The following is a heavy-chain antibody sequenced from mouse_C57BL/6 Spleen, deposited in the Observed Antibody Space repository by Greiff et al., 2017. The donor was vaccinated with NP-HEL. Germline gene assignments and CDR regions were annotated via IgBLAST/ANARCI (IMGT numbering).Heavy chain of an antibody. CDR2: ISDGGSYT. J-gene: IGHJ1*03. D-gene: IGHD1-1*01. V-gene: IGHV5-4*01. CDR1: GFTFSSYA. Sequence: EVKLVESGGGLVKPGGSLKLSCAASGFTFSSYAMSWVRQTPEKRLEWVATISDGGSYTYYPDNVKGRFTISRDNAKNNLYLQMSHLKSEDTAMYYCARDKGYYGSSSWYFDVWGTGTTVTVSS. CDR3: ARDKGYYGSSSWYFDV.